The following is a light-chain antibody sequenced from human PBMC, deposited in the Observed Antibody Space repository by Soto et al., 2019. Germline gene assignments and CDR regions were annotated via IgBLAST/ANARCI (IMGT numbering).Light chain of an antibody. Sequence: IQLTQSPSSLSASVGDRVTITCRASQGISSFLAWYQQKPGKAPKLLIYAASTLQIGVPSRFSGSGSGTDFTLTISSLQPEDFATYYCQQYNSYRAFGQGTKVDIK. J-gene: IGKJ1*01. CDR1: QGISSF. CDR3: QQYNSYRA. CDR2: AAS. V-gene: IGKV1-9*01.